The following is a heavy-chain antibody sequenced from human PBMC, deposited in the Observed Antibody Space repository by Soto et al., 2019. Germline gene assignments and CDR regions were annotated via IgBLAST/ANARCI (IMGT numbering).Heavy chain of an antibody. CDR2: IYPSDSDT. V-gene: IGHV5-51*01. CDR3: ARPGYSYGLKVDY. Sequence: PGESLKISWKGSGYSFTSYWIGWVRQMPGKGLEWMGIIYPSDSDTRYSPSFQGQVTISADKSISTAYLQWSSLKASDTAMYYCARPGYSYGLKVDYSGQGTLVTVSS. CDR1: GYSFTSYW. J-gene: IGHJ4*02. D-gene: IGHD5-18*01.